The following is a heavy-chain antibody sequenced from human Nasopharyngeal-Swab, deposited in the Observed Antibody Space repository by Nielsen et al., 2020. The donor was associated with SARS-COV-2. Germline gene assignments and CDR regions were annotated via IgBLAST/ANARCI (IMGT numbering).Heavy chain of an antibody. V-gene: IGHV1-18*04. Sequence: ASVKVSCKASGYTFTSYGISWVRQAPAQGLEWMGWISAYNGNTNYAQKLQGRVTMTTDTSTSTAYMELRSLRSDDTAVYYCARDCPYCSGGRCYCGGIEFDYWGQGTLVTVSS. CDR2: ISAYNGNT. CDR1: GYTFTSYG. CDR3: ARDCPYCSGGRCYCGGIEFDY. J-gene: IGHJ4*02. D-gene: IGHD2-15*01.